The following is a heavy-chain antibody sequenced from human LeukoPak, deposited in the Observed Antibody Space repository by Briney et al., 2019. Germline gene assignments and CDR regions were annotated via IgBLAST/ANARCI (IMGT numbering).Heavy chain of an antibody. CDR1: GGSISSSSYY. CDR2: IYYSGST. CDR3: ARDQGYYGSGSYSWPYYYYYMDV. D-gene: IGHD3-10*01. J-gene: IGHJ6*03. Sequence: PSETLSLACTVSGGSISSSSYYWGWIRQPPGKGLEWIGSIYYSGSTYYNPSLKSRVTISVDTSKNRFSLKLSSVTAADTAVYYCARDQGYYGSGSYSWPYYYYYMDVWGKGTTVTISS. V-gene: IGHV4-39*02.